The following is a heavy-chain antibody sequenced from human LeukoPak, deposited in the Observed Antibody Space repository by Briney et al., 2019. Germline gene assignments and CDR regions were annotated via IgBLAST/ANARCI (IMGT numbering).Heavy chain of an antibody. CDR2: INHSGST. D-gene: IGHD6-13*01. CDR3: ARALAAVMT. J-gene: IGHJ5*02. CDR1: GGSFSGYY. Sequence: SETLSLICAVYGGSFSGYYWSWIRQPPGKGLEWIGEINHSGSTNYNPSLKSRVTISVDTSKNQFSLKLSSVTAADTAVYYCARALAAVMTWGQGTLVTVSS. V-gene: IGHV4-34*01.